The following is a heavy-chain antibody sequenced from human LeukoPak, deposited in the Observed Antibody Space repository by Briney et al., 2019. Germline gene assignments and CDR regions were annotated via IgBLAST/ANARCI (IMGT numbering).Heavy chain of an antibody. D-gene: IGHD6-19*01. V-gene: IGHV1-18*01. CDR1: GYTFTSYG. Sequence: ASVKVSCKASGYTFTSYGISWVRQAPGQGLEWMGWISIYNGKTNYAQKLKGRVTMTTDTSTDTAYMELRSLRSDDTAVYYCAREPISSGWDLAYDSWGQGTLVTVSS. J-gene: IGHJ4*02. CDR2: ISIYNGKT. CDR3: AREPISSGWDLAYDS.